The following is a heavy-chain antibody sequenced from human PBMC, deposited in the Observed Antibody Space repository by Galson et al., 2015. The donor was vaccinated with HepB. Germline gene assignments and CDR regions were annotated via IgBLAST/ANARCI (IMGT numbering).Heavy chain of an antibody. CDR1: GGTFSSYT. CDR2: IIPILGIA. D-gene: IGHD2-2*01. V-gene: IGHV1-69*02. Sequence: SVKVSCKASGGTFSSYTISWVRQAPGQGLEWMGRIIPILGIANYAQKFQGRVTITADKSTSTAYMELSSLRSEDTAVYYCARVLVPPDIVVVPAARYYYGMDAWGQGTTITVSS. J-gene: IGHJ6*02. CDR3: ARVLVPPDIVVVPAARYYYGMDA.